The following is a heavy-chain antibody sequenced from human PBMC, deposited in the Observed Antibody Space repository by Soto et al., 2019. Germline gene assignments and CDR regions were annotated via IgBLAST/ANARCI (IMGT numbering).Heavy chain of an antibody. Sequence: QVQLVQSGAEVKKPGASVKVSCKASGYTFTNYGISWVRQAPGQGLEWMGWISAYNGNTNYAEKLQGRVTMTTDTSARTAYMDLRSLRSDDTAVYYCARDDVATTTAIHYWGQGSLVTVS. CDR2: ISAYNGNT. CDR1: GYTFTNYG. CDR3: ARDDVATTTAIHY. J-gene: IGHJ4*02. D-gene: IGHD5-12*01. V-gene: IGHV1-18*01.